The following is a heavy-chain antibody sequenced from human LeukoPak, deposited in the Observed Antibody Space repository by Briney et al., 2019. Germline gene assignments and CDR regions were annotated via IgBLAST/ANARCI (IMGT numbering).Heavy chain of an antibody. CDR2: NYNRGTT. V-gene: IGHV4-59*01. Sequence: ETLSLTCSVSGGSISTYYWSWIRQPPGKGLEWIGYNYNRGTTNYNPSLKSRVTISVDRSKNQFSLSLTSVTAADTAVYYCARERASAGPHFEHWGRGILFTVSS. CDR3: ARERASAGPHFEH. CDR1: GGSISTYY. D-gene: IGHD6-13*01. J-gene: IGHJ4*02.